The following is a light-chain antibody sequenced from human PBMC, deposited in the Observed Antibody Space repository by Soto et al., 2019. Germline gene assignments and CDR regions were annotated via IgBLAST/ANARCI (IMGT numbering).Light chain of an antibody. Sequence: DIQMTQSPSTLSASAGDRVTITCRASQSISNWLAWFQQKPGKAPKLLISEASTLESGVPSRFSGSGSGTDFTLTVTTLQPDDLATYYCQQSIGTFGQGTKLEIK. V-gene: IGKV1-5*01. J-gene: IGKJ2*01. CDR1: QSISNW. CDR3: QQSIGT. CDR2: EAS.